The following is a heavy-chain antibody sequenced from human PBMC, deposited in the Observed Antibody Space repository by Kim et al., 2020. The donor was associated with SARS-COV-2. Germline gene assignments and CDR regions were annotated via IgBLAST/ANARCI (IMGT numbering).Heavy chain of an antibody. D-gene: IGHD5-12*01. CDR2: INPNSGGT. Sequence: ASVKVSCKASGYTFSGYYMHWVRQAPGQGLEWMGRINPNSGGTNYAQKFQGRVTMTRDTSISTAYMELNRLKSDDTAVYYCARGRTEMATMQIDYWGQGTLVTVSS. V-gene: IGHV1-2*06. CDR3: ARGRTEMATMQIDY. J-gene: IGHJ4*02. CDR1: GYTFSGYY.